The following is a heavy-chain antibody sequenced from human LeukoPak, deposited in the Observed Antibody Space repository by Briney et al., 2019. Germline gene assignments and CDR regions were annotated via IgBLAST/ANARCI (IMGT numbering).Heavy chain of an antibody. CDR2: ISYDGSNK. D-gene: IGHD6-19*01. V-gene: IGHV3-30-3*01. CDR3: ARDLIAVAGTGVY. J-gene: IGHJ4*02. Sequence: GGSLRLSCAASGFTFSIYAMHWVRQAPGKGLEWVAVISYDGSNKYYADSVKGRFTISRDNSKNTLYLQMNSLRAEDTAVYYCARDLIAVAGTGVYWGQGTLVTVSS. CDR1: GFTFSIYA.